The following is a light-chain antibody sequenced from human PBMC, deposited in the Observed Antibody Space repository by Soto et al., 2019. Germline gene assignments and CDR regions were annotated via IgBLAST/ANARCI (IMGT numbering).Light chain of an antibody. Sequence: EIVLTQSPGTLSLSPGERATLSCRASHSVSSSYLAWYQQKPGQAPRLLIYGASSRATGIPDRCSGSGSRTDFTLTISRLEPEDFAVYYCQQYGRSPPITFGQGTRLEIK. CDR3: QQYGRSPPIT. CDR2: GAS. CDR1: HSVSSSY. V-gene: IGKV3-20*01. J-gene: IGKJ5*01.